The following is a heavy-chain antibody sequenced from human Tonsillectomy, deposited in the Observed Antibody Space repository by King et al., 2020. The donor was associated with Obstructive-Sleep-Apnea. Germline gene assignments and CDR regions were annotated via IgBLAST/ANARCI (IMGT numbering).Heavy chain of an antibody. CDR3: ARVGGDWYFDL. CDR1: GGSITSSSYY. V-gene: IGHV4-39*07. CDR2: IYYSGST. Sequence: LQLQESGPGLVKPSETLSLTCTVSGGSITSSSYYLGWVRQPPGKGLEWIGSIYYSGSTYYNPSLKSRGTISVDTSKNQFSLRLSAVTAADTAVYYFARVGGDWYFDLWGRGTLVTVSS. D-gene: IGHD2-15*01. J-gene: IGHJ2*01.